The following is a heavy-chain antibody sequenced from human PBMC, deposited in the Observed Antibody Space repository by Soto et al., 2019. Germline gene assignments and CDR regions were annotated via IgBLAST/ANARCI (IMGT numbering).Heavy chain of an antibody. Sequence: WTWIRQHPGKGLEWIGYNYYSGITYYNPSLKSRVTISLDKSKNQFSLKLSSVTAADTAVYYCARGSSIAGLYYGMDVWGQGTTVTVSS. CDR2: NYYSGIT. CDR3: ARGSSIAGLYYGMDV. D-gene: IGHD6-6*01. V-gene: IGHV4-31*02. J-gene: IGHJ6*02.